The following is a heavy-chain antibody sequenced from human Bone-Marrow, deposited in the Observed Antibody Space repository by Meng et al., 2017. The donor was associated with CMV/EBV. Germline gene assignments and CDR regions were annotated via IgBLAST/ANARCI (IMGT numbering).Heavy chain of an antibody. D-gene: IGHD3-3*01. CDR2: VYHTGYT. CDR3: ARVEWQFSWFDP. V-gene: IGHV4-39*07. J-gene: IGHJ5*02. Sequence: SETLSLTCTVSGGSISSSNYYWGWIRQPPWKGLEWIGSVYHTGYTYYNPALKSRVTTSVDTSKNQFSLKLSSVTAADTAVYFCARVEWQFSWFDPWGQGTLVTVSS. CDR1: GGSISSSNYY.